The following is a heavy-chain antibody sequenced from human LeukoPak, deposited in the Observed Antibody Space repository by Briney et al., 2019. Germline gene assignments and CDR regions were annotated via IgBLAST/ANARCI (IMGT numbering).Heavy chain of an antibody. J-gene: IGHJ4*02. V-gene: IGHV3-30-3*02. D-gene: IGHD5-24*01. Sequence: TGGSLRLSCIGSGFDFSSYAMHWVRQAPGKGLEWVVVISYDGSNKYYADSVKGRFTISRDNSKNTLYLQMNSLRVEDTAVYYRAKDYVSGDGYWDFDYWGQGTLVTVSS. CDR3: AKDYVSGDGYWDFDY. CDR1: GFDFSSYA. CDR2: ISYDGSNK.